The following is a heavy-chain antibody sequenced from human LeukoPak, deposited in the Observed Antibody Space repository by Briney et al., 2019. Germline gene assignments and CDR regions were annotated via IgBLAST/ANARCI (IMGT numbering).Heavy chain of an antibody. CDR3: ARDLASDIVVVTATYDY. Sequence: ASVKVSCKASGYSFTSNYIHWVRQAPGQGLEWMGMIYPRDGSTSYAQKFQGRVTMTRDTSTSTVYMELSSLRSEDTAVYYCARDLASDIVVVTATYDYWGQGTLVTVSS. J-gene: IGHJ4*02. CDR1: GYSFTSNY. V-gene: IGHV1-46*01. CDR2: IYPRDGST. D-gene: IGHD2-21*02.